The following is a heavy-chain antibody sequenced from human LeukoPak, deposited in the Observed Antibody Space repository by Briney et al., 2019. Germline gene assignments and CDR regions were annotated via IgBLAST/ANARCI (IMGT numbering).Heavy chain of an antibody. CDR1: GFTFRSYG. CDR2: IKSDGSST. V-gene: IGHV3-74*01. Sequence: PGGSLRLSCAASGFTFRSYGMHWVRQAPGKGLVWVSRIKSDGSSTSYADSVKGRFTISRDNVKNTLYLQMNSLRAEDTAVYYCARDGSSWSNWLDPWGQGTLVTVSS. D-gene: IGHD6-13*01. J-gene: IGHJ5*02. CDR3: ARDGSSWSNWLDP.